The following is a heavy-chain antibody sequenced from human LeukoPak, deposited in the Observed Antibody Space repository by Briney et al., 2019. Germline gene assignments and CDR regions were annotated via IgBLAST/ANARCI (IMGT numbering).Heavy chain of an antibody. J-gene: IGHJ4*02. CDR1: GFTFSSYA. D-gene: IGHD6-19*01. CDR2: ISGSGGST. CDR3: ASSGWYSDFDY. V-gene: IGHV3-23*01. Sequence: GGSLRLSCAASGFTFSSYAMSWVRQAPGKGLEWDSAISGSGGSTYYADSVKGRFTISRDNSKNTLYLQMNSLRAEDTAVYYCASSGWYSDFDYWGQGTLVTVSS.